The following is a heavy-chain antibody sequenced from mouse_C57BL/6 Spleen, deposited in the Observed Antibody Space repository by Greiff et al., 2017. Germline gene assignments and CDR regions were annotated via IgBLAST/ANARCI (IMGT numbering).Heavy chain of an antibody. Sequence: QVQLQQPGAELVMPGASVKLSCKASGYTFTSYWMHWVKQRPGQGLEWIGEIDPSDSYTNSNQKFKGKSTLTVDKSSSTAYMQLSSLTAEDSAIYYCARYYGSSPWYLDYWGQGTTLTVSS. CDR3: ARYYGSSPWYLDY. J-gene: IGHJ2*01. CDR2: IDPSDSYT. CDR1: GYTFTSYW. D-gene: IGHD1-1*01. V-gene: IGHV1-69*01.